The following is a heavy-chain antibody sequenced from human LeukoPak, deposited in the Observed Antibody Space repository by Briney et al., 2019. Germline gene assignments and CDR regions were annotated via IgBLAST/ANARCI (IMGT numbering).Heavy chain of an antibody. V-gene: IGHV3-7*01. CDR2: IKKDGIEK. CDR1: GFTLSDYW. CDR3: ARGWGGGIAAAGTMIEGDY. Sequence: GGSLRLSCAVSGFTLSDYWVSWVRQAPGKGLEWVANIKKDGIEKNYVDSVKGRFTISRDNAGNSLFLQMNSLGVEDTAVYFCARGWGGGIAAAGTMIEGDYWGQEPWSPSPQ. J-gene: IGHJ4*01. D-gene: IGHD6-13*01.